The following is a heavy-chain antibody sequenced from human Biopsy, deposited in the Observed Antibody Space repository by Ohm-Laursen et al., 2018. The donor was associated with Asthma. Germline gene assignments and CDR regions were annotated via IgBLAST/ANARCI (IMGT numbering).Heavy chain of an antibody. V-gene: IGHV3-30*03. J-gene: IGHJ4*02. CDR1: GFTFSKYG. Sequence: SLRLSCAASGFTFSKYGMHWVRQAPGKGLEWVAVISYDGSNKYYADSVKGRFTISRDNSKNTLYLQMNSLRAEDTAVYYCARESSVAGSSDFDYWGQGTLATVSS. D-gene: IGHD6-19*01. CDR3: ARESSVAGSSDFDY. CDR2: ISYDGSNK.